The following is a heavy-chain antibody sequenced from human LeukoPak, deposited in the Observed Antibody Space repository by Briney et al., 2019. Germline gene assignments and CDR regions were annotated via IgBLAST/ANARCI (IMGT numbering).Heavy chain of an antibody. V-gene: IGHV1-46*01. CDR1: GYTFTSNY. CDR2: IYPRDGST. J-gene: IGHJ5*02. CDR3: GREISMVQGATRDWFAP. D-gene: IGHD3-10*01. Sequence: GASVKVSCKASGYTFTSNYIHWVRQAPGQGLEWMGMIYPRDGSTSYAQKFQGRVTITADESTSTAYMELSSLRSEDTAVYYCGREISMVQGATRDWFAPWGQGTLVTVSS.